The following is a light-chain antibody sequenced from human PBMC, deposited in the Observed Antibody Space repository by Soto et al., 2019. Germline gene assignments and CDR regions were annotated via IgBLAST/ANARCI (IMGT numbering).Light chain of an antibody. Sequence: QSALTQPASVSGSPGQSITISCTGTSSDVGGYNYVSWYQQHPGKAPKLMIYDVSNRPSGVSNRFSGSKSGNTASLTISGLQAEDEADYYCSSYTRSRIYVFGTGTKVTVL. CDR1: SSDVGGYNY. V-gene: IGLV2-14*01. J-gene: IGLJ1*01. CDR3: SSYTRSRIYV. CDR2: DVS.